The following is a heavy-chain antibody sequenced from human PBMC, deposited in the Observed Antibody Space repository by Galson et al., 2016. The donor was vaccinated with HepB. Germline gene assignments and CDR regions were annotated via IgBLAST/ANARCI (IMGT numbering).Heavy chain of an antibody. Sequence: SLRLSCAVSGFIFSNYAMSWVRQAPGKGLEWVSAISGSGADTHYADSAKGRFTISRDNSKNTLYLQMSSLRAEDTAIYYCVKDRAGFFGVIGYFDFWGQGTLVPVPS. CDR3: VKDRAGFFGVIGYFDF. J-gene: IGHJ4*03. D-gene: IGHD3-3*01. CDR1: GFIFSNYA. V-gene: IGHV3-23*01. CDR2: ISGSGADT.